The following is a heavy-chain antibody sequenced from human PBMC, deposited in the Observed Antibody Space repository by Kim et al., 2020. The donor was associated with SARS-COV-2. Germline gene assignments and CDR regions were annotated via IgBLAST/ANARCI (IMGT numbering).Heavy chain of an antibody. J-gene: IGHJ4*02. V-gene: IGHV3-74*01. CDR3: ASRRYTGTYYYFDY. CDR1: GSTFSSYG. CDR2: INSDGGTT. Sequence: GGSLRLSCAASGSTFSSYGMHWVRQAPGKGLVWVSRINSDGGTTSYADSVKGRFTISRDNAKSTLYLQMNSLRAEDTAVYYCASRRYTGTYYYFDYWGQGTLVTVSS. D-gene: IGHD1-26*01.